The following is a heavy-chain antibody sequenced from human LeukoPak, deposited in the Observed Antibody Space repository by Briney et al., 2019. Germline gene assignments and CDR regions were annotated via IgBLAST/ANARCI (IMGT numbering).Heavy chain of an antibody. D-gene: IGHD6-19*01. CDR1: GFTFSRYW. CDR3: ASQFWWAAVTGTALDC. Sequence: PGGSLRLSYAASGFTFSRYWMSWVRQAPGKGLEWVANIKEDGIEGYYGDSAKRRFPIYRDNAKVSLYQQLNSLRAEDTAVYYCASQFWWAAVTGTALDCWGQGTLVTVSS. CDR2: IKEDGIEG. V-gene: IGHV3-7*05. J-gene: IGHJ4*02.